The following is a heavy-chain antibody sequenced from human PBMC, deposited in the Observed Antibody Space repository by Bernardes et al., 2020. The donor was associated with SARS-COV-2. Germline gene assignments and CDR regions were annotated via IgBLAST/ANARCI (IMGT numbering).Heavy chain of an antibody. V-gene: IGHV3-66*02. CDR1: GFTVSNDF. J-gene: IGHJ6*02. D-gene: IGHD5-12*01. Sequence: GGSLRLSCAASGFTVSNDFINWVRQAPGKVLEWVSVIYSGTDIKYPDSVKGRFTISRDNSKNTVYLQMNSLRPEDTAVYYCARDLTIMGMDIWGHGTTVKVSS. CDR3: ARDLTIMGMDI. CDR2: IYSGTDI.